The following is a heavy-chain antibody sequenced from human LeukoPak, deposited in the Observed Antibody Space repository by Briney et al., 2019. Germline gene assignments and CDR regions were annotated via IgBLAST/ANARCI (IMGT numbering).Heavy chain of an antibody. D-gene: IGHD3-10*01. CDR1: GGTFSTFA. CDR2: IIPVFGTP. V-gene: IGHV1-69*06. J-gene: IGHJ6*03. CDR3: ARGIPYGSGSYRIPYYYYMDV. Sequence: ASVKVSCKASGGTFSTFAISWVRQAPGQGLEWMGGIIPVFGTPHYAQKFQGRVTITADKSTSTAYMELSSLRSEDTAVYYCARGIPYGSGSYRIPYYYYMDVWGKGTTVTISS.